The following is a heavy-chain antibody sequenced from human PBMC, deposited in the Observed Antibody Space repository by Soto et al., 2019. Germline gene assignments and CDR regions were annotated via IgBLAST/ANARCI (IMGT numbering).Heavy chain of an antibody. Sequence: QVQLVQSGAEVKKPGASVKVSCKASGYTFTSYGISWVRQAPGQGLEWMGWISAHNGNTKYAQKGQGRVPMTTDTATSTAYMELRSLRADGAAVYYCARDPEILDYWGQGTLVTVSS. CDR1: GYTFTSYG. CDR3: ARDPEILDY. CDR2: ISAHNGNT. J-gene: IGHJ4*02. V-gene: IGHV1-18*01.